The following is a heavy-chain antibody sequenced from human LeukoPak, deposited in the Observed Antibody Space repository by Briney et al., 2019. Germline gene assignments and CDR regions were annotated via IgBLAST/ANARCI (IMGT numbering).Heavy chain of an antibody. D-gene: IGHD3-16*01. J-gene: IGHJ4*02. CDR3: ARDLGSRGNSFDF. CDR1: GFTFSSYG. V-gene: IGHV3-33*01. Sequence: GRSLRLSCAASGFTFSSYGLHWVRQAPGKGLEWVAVIWYDGNNKYYADSVKGRFTISRDNSKNTLYPQMNSLRAEDTAVYYCARDLGSRGNSFDFWGQGTLVTVSS. CDR2: IWYDGNNK.